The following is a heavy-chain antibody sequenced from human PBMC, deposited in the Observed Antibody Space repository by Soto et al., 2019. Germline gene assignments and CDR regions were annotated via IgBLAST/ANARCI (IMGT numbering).Heavy chain of an antibody. Sequence: EVQLLESGGGLVQPGGSLRLSCAASGFTFSSYAMSWVRQAPGKGLEWVSAISGGGGTTYYAVSVKGRFTFSRDNSKNTLYLQMNSLRAEDTAVYYCATPAAVLFGYWGQGTLVTVSS. CDR3: ATPAAVLFGY. V-gene: IGHV3-23*01. CDR1: GFTFSSYA. D-gene: IGHD2-2*01. CDR2: ISGGGGTT. J-gene: IGHJ4*02.